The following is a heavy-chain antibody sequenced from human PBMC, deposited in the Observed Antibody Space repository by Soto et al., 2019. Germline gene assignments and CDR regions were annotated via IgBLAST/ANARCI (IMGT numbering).Heavy chain of an antibody. CDR1: GFTFSTYW. J-gene: IGHJ4*02. D-gene: IGHD3-22*01. V-gene: IGHV5-51*01. CDR3: VRARYYYNSSGFKSVPAAAY. CDR2: IYPGDSET. Sequence: GESLKISCAGSGFTFSTYWIGWVRQMPGKGLEWMAVIYPGDSETRYSPSFQGQVTISADKSVSTAYLQWSSLKASDTAMYYCVRARYYYNSSGFKSVPAAAYWGQGTLVTVSS.